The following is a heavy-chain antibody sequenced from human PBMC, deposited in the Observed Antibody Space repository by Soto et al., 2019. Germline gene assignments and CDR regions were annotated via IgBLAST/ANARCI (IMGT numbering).Heavy chain of an antibody. Sequence: QVQLVQSGAEEKKPGATVKVSCKASGYTFTSYAMDWVRQAPGQRLEWMGWINAGNGNTKYSHKFQGRVTITRDTSASTAYMALSSLRSQDTAVYYFARGFPLWFDPWGQGTLVTVSS. D-gene: IGHD3-3*01. CDR3: ARGFPLWFDP. CDR2: INAGNGNT. V-gene: IGHV1-3*05. CDR1: GYTFTSYA. J-gene: IGHJ5*02.